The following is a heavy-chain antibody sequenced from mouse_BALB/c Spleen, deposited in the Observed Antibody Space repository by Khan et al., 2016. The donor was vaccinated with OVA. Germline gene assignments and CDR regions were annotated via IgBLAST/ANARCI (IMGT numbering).Heavy chain of an antibody. CDR3: ARTAYDGYYDY. J-gene: IGHJ2*01. CDR1: GYTFTDYA. V-gene: IGHV1S137*01. CDR2: ISTYSGNT. Sequence: QVQLQQPGPELVRPGVSVKISCKGSGYTFTDYAMYWVKQSHAKSLEWIGLISTYSGNTNYNQKFKGKATMTVDKSSSTAYMELASLTSEDSAIYYCARTAYDGYYDYWGQGTTVTVSA. D-gene: IGHD2-3*01.